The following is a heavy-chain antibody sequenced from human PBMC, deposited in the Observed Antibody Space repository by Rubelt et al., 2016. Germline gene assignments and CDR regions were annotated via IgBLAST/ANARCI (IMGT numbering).Heavy chain of an antibody. Sequence: QVQLVQSGAEVKKPGASVKVSCKVSGYTLTELSMHWVRQAPAKGLEWMGGFDPEDGETIYAQKVQGRVTMTEDRSTDTAYMELGSLGSEDTAIYYCARNQQGSSATGAFDYWGQGTLVTVSS. D-gene: IGHD6-25*01. CDR2: FDPEDGET. V-gene: IGHV1-24*01. CDR1: GYTLTELS. J-gene: IGHJ4*02. CDR3: ARNQQGSSATGAFDY.